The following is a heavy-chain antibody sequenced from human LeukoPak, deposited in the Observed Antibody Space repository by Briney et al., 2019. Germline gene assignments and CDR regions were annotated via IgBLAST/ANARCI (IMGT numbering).Heavy chain of an antibody. CDR1: GFTFSSYW. J-gene: IGHJ4*02. CDR3: ANIWAGEFGDY. D-gene: IGHD3-10*01. Sequence: GGSLRLSCAASGFTFSSYWMHWVRQAPGKGLVWVSRINTDGSSTSYADSVKGRFTISRDNAKNTLYLQMNSLRAEDTAVYYCANIWAGEFGDYWGQGTLVTVSS. CDR2: INTDGSST. V-gene: IGHV3-74*01.